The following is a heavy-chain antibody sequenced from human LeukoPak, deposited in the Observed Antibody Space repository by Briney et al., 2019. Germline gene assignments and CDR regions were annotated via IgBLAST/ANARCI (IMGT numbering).Heavy chain of an antibody. D-gene: IGHD6-19*01. J-gene: IGHJ3*01. CDR3: ARVAGSVAAFV. CDR2: SHYSGST. V-gene: IGHV4-39*07. Sequence: SETLSLTCIVSGGSISSSSYYWGWVRQPPGKGLEWIGSSHYSGSTHYNPSLKSRVTISLDTSKNQFSLNLSSVTAADTAVYYCARVAGSVAAFVWGQGTMVTVSS. CDR1: GGSISSSSYY.